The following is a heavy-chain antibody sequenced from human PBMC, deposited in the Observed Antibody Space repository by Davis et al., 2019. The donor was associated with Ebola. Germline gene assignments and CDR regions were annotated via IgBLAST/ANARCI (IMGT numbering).Heavy chain of an antibody. D-gene: IGHD3-10*01. J-gene: IGHJ4*02. CDR3: ARDLTMVRGVIMEYYFDY. CDR2: IYYSGST. Sequence: LRLSCTVSGGSISSSSYYWGWIRQPPGKGLEWIGYIYYSGSTYYNPSLKSRVTISVDTSKNQFSLKLSSVTAADTAVYYCARDLTMVRGVIMEYYFDYWGQGTLVTVSS. CDR1: GGSISSSSYY. V-gene: IGHV4-31*03.